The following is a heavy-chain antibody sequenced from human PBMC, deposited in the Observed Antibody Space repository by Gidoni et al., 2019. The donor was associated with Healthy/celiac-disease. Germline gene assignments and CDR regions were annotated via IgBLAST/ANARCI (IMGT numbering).Heavy chain of an antibody. Sequence: EVQLLESGGGLVQPGGSLRLSCAASGFTFSSYAMSWVRQAPGKGLEGVSAISCSGGSTYSADSVKGRFTISRDNSKNTLYLQMNSLRAEDTAVYYCAKDSSGWSYYFDYWGQGTLVTVSS. J-gene: IGHJ4*02. CDR1: GFTFSSYA. CDR3: AKDSSGWSYYFDY. D-gene: IGHD6-19*01. V-gene: IGHV3-23*01. CDR2: ISCSGGST.